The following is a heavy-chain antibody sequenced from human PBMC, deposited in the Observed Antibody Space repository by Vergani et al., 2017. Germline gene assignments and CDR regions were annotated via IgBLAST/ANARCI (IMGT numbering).Heavy chain of an antibody. CDR2: ISYDGSNK. Sequence: QVQLVESGGGVVQPGRSPRLSCAASGFTFSSYAMHWVRQAPGKGLEWVAVISYDGSNKYYADSVKGRFTISRDNSKNTLYLQMNSLRAEDTAVYYCARDIGPDTVTTVYYDYWGQGTLVTVSS. V-gene: IGHV3-30-3*01. D-gene: IGHD4-17*01. J-gene: IGHJ4*02. CDR1: GFTFSSYA. CDR3: ARDIGPDTVTTVYYDY.